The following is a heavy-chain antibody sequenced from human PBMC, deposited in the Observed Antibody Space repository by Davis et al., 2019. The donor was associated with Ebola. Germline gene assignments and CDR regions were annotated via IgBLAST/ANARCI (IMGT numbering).Heavy chain of an antibody. V-gene: IGHV1-46*01. CDR3: ARSGLYDILTGPIDFDY. CDR2: INPSGGST. Sequence: AASVKVSCKASGYTFTNYYMHWVRQAPGQGLEWMGIINPSGGSTSYAQKFQGRVTMTRDTSTSTVYMELSSLRSDDTAVYYCARSGLYDILTGPIDFDYWGQGTLVTVSS. J-gene: IGHJ4*02. D-gene: IGHD3-9*01. CDR1: GYTFTNYY.